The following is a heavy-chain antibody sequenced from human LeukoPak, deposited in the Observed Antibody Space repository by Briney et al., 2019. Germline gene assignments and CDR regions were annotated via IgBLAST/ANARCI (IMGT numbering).Heavy chain of an antibody. V-gene: IGHV1-46*01. D-gene: IGHD3-16*01. Sequence: ASVKVSCKASGYTFTSYFMHWVRQAPGQGLEWMGIINPSGGSTSYAQKFQGRVTRTRDTSPSTVYMELSSLRSEDTAVYYCARDIRLLGGHYYYMDVWGKGTTVTVSS. CDR1: GYTFTSYF. CDR2: INPSGGST. J-gene: IGHJ6*03. CDR3: ARDIRLLGGHYYYMDV.